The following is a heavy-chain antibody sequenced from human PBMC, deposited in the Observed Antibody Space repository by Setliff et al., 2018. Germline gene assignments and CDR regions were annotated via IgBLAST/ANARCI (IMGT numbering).Heavy chain of an antibody. CDR2: IYSGGST. CDR3: ARDRARRSSGFLSQMKD. D-gene: IGHD6-6*01. CDR1: GFTVSSNY. Sequence: GGSLRLSCAASGFTVSSNYMSWVRQAPGKGLEWVSVIYSGGSTYYADSVKGRFTISRDNAKNTLYLQMNSLRAEDTAVYYCARDRARRSSGFLSQMKDWGQGTLVTVSS. V-gene: IGHV3-66*01. J-gene: IGHJ4*02.